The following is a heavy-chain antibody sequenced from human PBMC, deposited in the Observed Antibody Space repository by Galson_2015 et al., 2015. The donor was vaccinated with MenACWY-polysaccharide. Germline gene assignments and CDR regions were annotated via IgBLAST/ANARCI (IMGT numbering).Heavy chain of an antibody. V-gene: IGHV3-23*01. CDR3: AKVGPRSSWTMGIDY. CDR1: GFSFSANG. CDR2: SGSGGGL. D-gene: IGHD6-13*01. J-gene: IGHJ4*02. Sequence: AASGFSFSANGMSWVRQAPGRGLEWVSGSGSGGGLYYTDSVKGRFTVSRDNSKNTLYLQMNNLRAEDTAVYYCAKVGPRSSWTMGIDYWGQGTLVTVSS.